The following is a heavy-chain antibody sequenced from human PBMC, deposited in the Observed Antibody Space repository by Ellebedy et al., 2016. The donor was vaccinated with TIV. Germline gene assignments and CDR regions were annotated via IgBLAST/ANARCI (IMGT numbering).Heavy chain of an antibody. V-gene: IGHV6-1*01. Sequence: SQTLSLTXAISGESVSSNTVGWHWIRQSPSRGLEWLGRTNYRSKWNNDYAVSVRSRTTINPDTSKNQFSLQLNSVTPEDTAVYSCARGRYYSFDIWGQGTMVTVSS. CDR2: TNYRSKWNN. CDR3: ARGRYYSFDI. CDR1: GESVSSNTVG. J-gene: IGHJ3*02. D-gene: IGHD3-22*01.